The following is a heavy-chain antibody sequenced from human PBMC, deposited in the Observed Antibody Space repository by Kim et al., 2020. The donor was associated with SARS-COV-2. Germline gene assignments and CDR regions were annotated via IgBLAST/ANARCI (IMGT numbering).Heavy chain of an antibody. D-gene: IGHD6-13*01. CDR2: ISYDGSNK. Sequence: GGSLRLSCAASGFTFSSYGMHWVHQAPGKGLEWVAVISYDGSNKYYADSVKGRFTISRDNSKNTLYLQMNSLRAEDTAVYYCAKEGYSSSWYPSYYYYGMDVWGQGTTVTVSS. V-gene: IGHV3-30*18. CDR3: AKEGYSSSWYPSYYYYGMDV. J-gene: IGHJ6*02. CDR1: GFTFSSYG.